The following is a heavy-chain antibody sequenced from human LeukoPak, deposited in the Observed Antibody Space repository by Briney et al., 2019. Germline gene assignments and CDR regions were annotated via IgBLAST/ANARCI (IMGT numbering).Heavy chain of an antibody. CDR3: ARGPSDCGGDCYSHY. CDR1: GYTFTSYD. Sequence: ASVKVSCKASGYTFTSYDINWVRQATGQGLEWMGWMNPNTGNTGYAQKFQGRVTMTRNTSISTAYMELSSLRSEDTAVYYCARGPSDCGGDCYSHYWAQGTLVTVSS. CDR2: MNPNTGNT. D-gene: IGHD2-21*02. V-gene: IGHV1-8*01. J-gene: IGHJ4*02.